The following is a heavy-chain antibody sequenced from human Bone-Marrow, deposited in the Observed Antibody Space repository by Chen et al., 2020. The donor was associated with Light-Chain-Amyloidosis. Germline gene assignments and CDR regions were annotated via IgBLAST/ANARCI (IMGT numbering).Heavy chain of an antibody. V-gene: IGHV3-74*01. D-gene: IGHD2-2*01. Sequence: EVQLVESGGGLVQPGGSLRRSCAASGFPFNDYWMHWVRQVPGKGLVWVARIKSDGSATNYADSVKGRFTVSRDNAKNTLYLQMKSLRAEDTAVYYCTRGDCTSTSCFLDFWGQGTLVTVSS. CDR1: GFPFNDYW. CDR3: TRGDCTSTSCFLDF. J-gene: IGHJ4*02. CDR2: IKSDGSAT.